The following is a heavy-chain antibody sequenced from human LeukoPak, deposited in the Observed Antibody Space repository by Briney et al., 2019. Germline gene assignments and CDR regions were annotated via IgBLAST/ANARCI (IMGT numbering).Heavy chain of an antibody. CDR1: GFIFSTYW. D-gene: IGHD6-6*01. J-gene: IGHJ4*02. CDR2: INTDGSST. V-gene: IGHV3-74*01. CDR3: ARPRLSYSSSSLGDY. Sequence: GGSLRLSCAASGFIFSTYWMHWVRQAPGKGLVWVSRINTDGSSTRYADSVKGRFTISRDNAKNTLYLQMNSLRAEDTAVYYCARPRLSYSSSSLGDYWGQGTLVTVSS.